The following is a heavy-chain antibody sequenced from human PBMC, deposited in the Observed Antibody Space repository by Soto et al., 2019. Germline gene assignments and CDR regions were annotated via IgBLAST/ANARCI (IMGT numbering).Heavy chain of an antibody. CDR3: ALESAYDSRGYPSPYFAC. V-gene: IGHV1-69*01. CDR1: GGTFSSYA. J-gene: IGHJ4*02. Sequence: QVPLVQSGAAVKKPGSSVKVSCKASGGTFSSYAISWVRQAPGQGLEWMGGIIPIFGTANYAQKFQGRVTITADEPTSAVYMEVSSLRSEDTVVYYRALESAYDSRGYPSPYFACWGQGTLVTVFS. D-gene: IGHD3-22*01. CDR2: IIPIFGTA.